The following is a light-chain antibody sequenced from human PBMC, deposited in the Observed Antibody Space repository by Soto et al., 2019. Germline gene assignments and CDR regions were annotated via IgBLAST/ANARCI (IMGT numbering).Light chain of an antibody. Sequence: QSVLTQPPSASGTPGQGVTISCSGSSPNIGSNAVNWYQHLPGTAPKLLIFRSNERPSGVPDRFSGSKSGTSASLAISGLQSEDEADYYCAAWDGSLNVVLFGGGTKLTVL. CDR2: RSN. J-gene: IGLJ2*01. CDR1: SPNIGSNA. CDR3: AAWDGSLNVVL. V-gene: IGLV1-44*01.